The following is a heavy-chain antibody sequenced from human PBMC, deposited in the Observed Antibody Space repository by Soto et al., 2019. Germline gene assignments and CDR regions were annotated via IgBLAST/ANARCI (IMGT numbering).Heavy chain of an antibody. Sequence: ASVKVSCKASGGTFSSYAISWVRQAPGQGLEWMGGIIPIFGTANYAQKFQGRVTITADESTSTAYMELSSLRSEDTAVHYCARAATFYYYGMDVWGQGTTVTVS. V-gene: IGHV1-69*13. CDR1: GGTFSSYA. CDR3: ARAATFYYYGMDV. CDR2: IIPIFGTA. J-gene: IGHJ6*02. D-gene: IGHD1-26*01.